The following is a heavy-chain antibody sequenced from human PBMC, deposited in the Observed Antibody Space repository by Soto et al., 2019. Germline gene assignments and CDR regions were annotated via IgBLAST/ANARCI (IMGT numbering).Heavy chain of an antibody. CDR3: ARVRYSSGWYFDY. CDR1: GGSISSGGYY. V-gene: IGHV4-31*03. CDR2: IYYSGST. J-gene: IGHJ4*02. D-gene: IGHD6-19*01. Sequence: QVQLQESGPGLVKPSQTLSLTCTVSGGSISSGGYYWSWIRHHPGKGLEWIGYIYYSGSTYYNTFLKSRVTLSVDTSENQFSLKLSSVTAAETAVYYCARVRYSSGWYFDYWGQGTLVTVSS.